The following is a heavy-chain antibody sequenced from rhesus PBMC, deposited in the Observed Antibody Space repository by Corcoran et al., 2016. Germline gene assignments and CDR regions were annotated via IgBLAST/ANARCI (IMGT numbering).Heavy chain of an antibody. CDR2: INGSGSSP. CDR3: ASDRVGSNYWYFDL. V-gene: IGHV4-169*02. J-gene: IGHJ2*01. Sequence: QVQLQESGPGLVKPSDTLSVTRAVLGGSISSSSWSRIRQAPGKGMEWIGYINGSGSSPNTNPALNSRVTLSVDLSKNQFSLKLSSVTAADTAVYYCASDRVGSNYWYFDLWGPGTPITISS. D-gene: IGHD1-44*02. CDR1: GGSISSSS.